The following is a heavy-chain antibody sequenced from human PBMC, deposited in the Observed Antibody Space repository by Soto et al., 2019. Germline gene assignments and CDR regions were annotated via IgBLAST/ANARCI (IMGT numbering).Heavy chain of an antibody. V-gene: IGHV4-39*01. J-gene: IGHJ5*02. Sequence: SETLSLTCTVSGGSISSSSYYWGWIRQPPGKGLEWIGSIYYSGSTYYNPSLKSRVTISVDTSKNQFSLKLSSVTAADTAVYYCARHEVTMVRGVLNWFDPWGQGTLVTVSS. CDR2: IYYSGST. CDR3: ARHEVTMVRGVLNWFDP. D-gene: IGHD3-10*01. CDR1: GGSISSSSYY.